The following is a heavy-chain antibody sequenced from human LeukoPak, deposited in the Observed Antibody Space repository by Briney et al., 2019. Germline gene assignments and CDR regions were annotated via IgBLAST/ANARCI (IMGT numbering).Heavy chain of an antibody. CDR1: GGSFSGYY. Sequence: SETLSLTCAVYGGSFSGYYWSWIRQPPGKGLEWIGEISHSGSTNYNPSLKSRVTISVDTSKNQFSLKLSSVTAADTAVYYCARGTEAPLWFGEFRTHYYGMDVWGQGTTVTVSS. CDR3: ARGTEAPLWFGEFRTHYYGMDV. CDR2: ISHSGST. V-gene: IGHV4-34*01. J-gene: IGHJ6*02. D-gene: IGHD3-10*01.